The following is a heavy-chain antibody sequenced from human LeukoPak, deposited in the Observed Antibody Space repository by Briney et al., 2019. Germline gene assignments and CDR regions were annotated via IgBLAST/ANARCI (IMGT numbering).Heavy chain of an antibody. V-gene: IGHV1-18*01. Sequence: ASVKVSCKTSGYIFTSYGYSWVRQAPGQGLEWMGWISAYNGNTNYAQKLQGRVTMTTVTSTSTVYMELRSLTLDDTAVYYCARAKTLEPTPSNAFDIWGQGTTVTVSS. CDR2: ISAYNGNT. CDR1: GYIFTSYG. CDR3: ARAKTLEPTPSNAFDI. D-gene: IGHD1-1*01. J-gene: IGHJ3*02.